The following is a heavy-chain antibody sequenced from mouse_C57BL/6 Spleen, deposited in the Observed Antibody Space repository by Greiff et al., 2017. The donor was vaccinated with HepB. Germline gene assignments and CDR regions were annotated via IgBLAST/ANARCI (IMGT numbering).Heavy chain of an antibody. J-gene: IGHJ4*01. CDR3: ARNDYYSNGVAMDY. D-gene: IGHD2-5*01. CDR2: INPNNGGT. Sequence: VQLQQSGPELVKPGASVKISCKASGYTFTDYYMNWVKQSHGKSLEWIGDINPNNGGTSYNQKFKGKATLTGDKNSSTAYMEHRSLTSEDSAVYYCARNDYYSNGVAMDYWGQGTSVTVSS. V-gene: IGHV1-26*01. CDR1: GYTFTDYY.